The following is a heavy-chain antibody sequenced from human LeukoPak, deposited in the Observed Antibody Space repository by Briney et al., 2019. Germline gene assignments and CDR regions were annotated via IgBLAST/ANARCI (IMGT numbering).Heavy chain of an antibody. CDR2: INHSGST. CDR1: GGSFSGYY. Sequence: KPSETLSLTCAVYGGSFSGYYWSWIRQPRGKGLEWIGEINHSGSTNYNPSLKSRVTISVDTSKNQFSLKLSSVTAADTAVYYCASSPGIIGGWWFDPWGQGTLVTVSS. CDR3: ASSPGIIGGWWFDP. J-gene: IGHJ5*02. V-gene: IGHV4-34*01. D-gene: IGHD3-10*01.